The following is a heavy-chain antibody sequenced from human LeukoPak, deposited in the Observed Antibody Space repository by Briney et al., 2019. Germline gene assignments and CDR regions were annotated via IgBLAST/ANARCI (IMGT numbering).Heavy chain of an antibody. J-gene: IGHJ4*02. Sequence: PSQTLSLTCTVSGGSISSGGYYWSWIRQHPGKGLEWIGYIYYSGSTYYNPSLKSRVTISVDTSKNQFSLKLSSVTAADTAVYYCARVSPTERYSKGPKFDYWGQGTLVTVSS. CDR3: ARVSPTERYSKGPKFDY. CDR1: GGSISSGGYY. V-gene: IGHV4-31*03. CDR2: IYYSGST. D-gene: IGHD4-11*01.